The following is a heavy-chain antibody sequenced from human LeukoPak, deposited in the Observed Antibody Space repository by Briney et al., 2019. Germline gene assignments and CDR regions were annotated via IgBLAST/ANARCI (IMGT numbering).Heavy chain of an antibody. CDR1: GFTFSSYE. Sequence: GGSLGLSCAASGFTFSSYEMNWVRQAPGKGLEWVSYISSSGSTIYYADSVKGRFTTSRGNAKNSLYLQMNSLRAEDTAVYYCARTCGGDCYSYHFDYWGQGTLVTVSS. V-gene: IGHV3-48*03. CDR2: ISSSGSTI. J-gene: IGHJ4*02. D-gene: IGHD2-21*02. CDR3: ARTCGGDCYSYHFDY.